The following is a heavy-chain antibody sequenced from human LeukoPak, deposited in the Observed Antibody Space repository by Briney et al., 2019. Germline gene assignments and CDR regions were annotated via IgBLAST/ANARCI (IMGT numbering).Heavy chain of an antibody. J-gene: IGHJ4*02. Sequence: SETLSLTCTVSGASISSYYWSWIRQSPGKGLDWIGSIGDIYTSGSTNYNPSFKSRVNISVDTSKKQFSLRLSSVTAADTAVYYCARYSGGGRTAFADCWGQGTLVTVSS. CDR3: ARYSGGGRTAFADC. CDR1: GASISSYY. V-gene: IGHV4-4*09. D-gene: IGHD3-10*01. CDR2: IYTSGST.